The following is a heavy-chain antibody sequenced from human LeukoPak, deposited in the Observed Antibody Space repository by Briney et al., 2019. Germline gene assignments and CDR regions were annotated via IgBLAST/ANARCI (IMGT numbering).Heavy chain of an antibody. Sequence: PGGSLRLSCAASGFTFSSYSMNWVRQAPGKGLEWVSYISSSSSTIYYADSVKGRFTISRDNAKNSLYLQMNSLRAEDTAVYYCARVDDSSGYYYGPWYFDLWGRGTLVTVSS. D-gene: IGHD3-22*01. J-gene: IGHJ2*01. CDR2: ISSSSSTI. V-gene: IGHV3-48*04. CDR3: ARVDDSSGYYYGPWYFDL. CDR1: GFTFSSYS.